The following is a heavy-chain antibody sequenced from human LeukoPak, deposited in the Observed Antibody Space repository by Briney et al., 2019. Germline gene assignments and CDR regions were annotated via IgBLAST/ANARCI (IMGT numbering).Heavy chain of an antibody. D-gene: IGHD3-22*01. CDR2: ISSSSSTI. CDR3: ARSKKLRYYDSSGIDY. V-gene: IGHV3-48*01. J-gene: IGHJ4*02. Sequence: GGSLRLSCAASGFTFDDYAMHWVRQAPGKGLEWVSYISSSSSTIYYADSVKGRFTISRDNAKNSLYLQMNSLRAEDTAVYYCARSKKLRYYDSSGIDYWGQGTLVTVSS. CDR1: GFTFDDYA.